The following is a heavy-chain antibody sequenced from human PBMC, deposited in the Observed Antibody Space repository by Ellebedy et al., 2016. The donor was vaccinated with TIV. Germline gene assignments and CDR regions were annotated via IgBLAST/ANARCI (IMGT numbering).Heavy chain of an antibody. CDR1: GFTFSSYW. Sequence: GESLKISXAASGFTFSSYWMNWVRQAPGKGLEWVATIKQDGSEKYFVDSVKGRFTISRDNAKNSLCLQMNSLRAEDTAVYYCARDKSSGSTYGSHFDYWGQGTLVTVSS. V-gene: IGHV3-7*01. CDR3: ARDKSSGSTYGSHFDY. J-gene: IGHJ4*02. D-gene: IGHD5-18*01. CDR2: IKQDGSEK.